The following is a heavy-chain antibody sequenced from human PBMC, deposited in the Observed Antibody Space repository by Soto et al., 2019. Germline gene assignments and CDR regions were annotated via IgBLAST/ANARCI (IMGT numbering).Heavy chain of an antibody. Sequence: GASVKVSCKASGYTFTRYTMNWVRQAPGQRLEWMGWINPDNGNTKSSQKFQDRVIITRDTTASTAYMDLSSLRSQDTAVYDCARGIATGQLDPWGQRTLVTVS. CDR1: GYTFTRYT. CDR2: INPDNGNT. V-gene: IGHV1-3*01. D-gene: IGHD2-15*01. CDR3: ARGIATGQLDP. J-gene: IGHJ5*02.